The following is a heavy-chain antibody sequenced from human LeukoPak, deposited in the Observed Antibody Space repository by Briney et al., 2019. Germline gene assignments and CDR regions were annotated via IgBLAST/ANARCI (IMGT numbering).Heavy chain of an antibody. D-gene: IGHD3-10*01. CDR2: INHSGST. CDR1: GDSISSSNCY. J-gene: IGHJ5*02. Sequence: PSETLSLTCTVSGDSISSSNCYWGWIRQPPGKGLEWIGEINHSGSTNYNPSLKSRVTISVDTSKNQFSLKLSSVTAADTAVYYCARGRHYYGSGSLAWGSWFDPWGQGTLVTVSS. CDR3: ARGRHYYGSGSLAWGSWFDP. V-gene: IGHV4-39*07.